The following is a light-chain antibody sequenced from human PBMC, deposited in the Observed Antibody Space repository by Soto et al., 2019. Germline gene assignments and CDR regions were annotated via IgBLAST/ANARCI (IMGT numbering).Light chain of an antibody. CDR2: DAP. V-gene: IGKV3-11*01. CDR1: PGVSSY. CDR3: HRRSNWTPIT. Sequence: IVWTHCPAPLSLSPGERATLSCRASPGVSSYLAWYQQKPGQAPRLLIYDAPNWATGIPARFSGSGSGTDFTLTISSLEPEDFAVYDYHRRSNWTPITFGQGTRLEI. J-gene: IGKJ5*01.